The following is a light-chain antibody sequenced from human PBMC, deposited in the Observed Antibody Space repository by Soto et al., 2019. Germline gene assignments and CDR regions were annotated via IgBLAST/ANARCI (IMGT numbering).Light chain of an antibody. CDR1: SGSVSTSYY. CDR2: STN. J-gene: IGLJ3*02. CDR3: VLYMGSGTWV. Sequence: QAVVTQEPSFSVSPGGTVTLTCGLSSGSVSTSYYPSWYQQTPGQAPRTLIYSTNTRSSGVPDRFSGSILGNKAALPIPGAQADDESDYYCVLYMGSGTWVFGGGTQLTVL. V-gene: IGLV8-61*01.